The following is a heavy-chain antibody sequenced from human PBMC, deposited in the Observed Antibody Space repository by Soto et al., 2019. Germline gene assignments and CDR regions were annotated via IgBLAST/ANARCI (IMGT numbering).Heavy chain of an antibody. CDR1: GGSISDNW. Sequence: QVQLQESGPGLVKPSGTLSLTCAVSGGSISDNWWSWVRQPPGKGLEWIGEGYHSGTPYYNPSLKSRVTISIDKSASQISLALNSVTAAATAVYYCARHVDVARTRCFDSWGQGTLVTVSS. V-gene: IGHV4-4*02. D-gene: IGHD6-19*01. J-gene: IGHJ4*02. CDR3: ARHVDVARTRCFDS. CDR2: GYHSGTP.